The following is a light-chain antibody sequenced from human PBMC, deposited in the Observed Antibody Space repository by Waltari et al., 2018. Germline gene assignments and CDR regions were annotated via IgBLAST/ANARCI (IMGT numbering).Light chain of an antibody. J-gene: IGKJ1*01. Sequence: EIVITQSPATLSVSPGDRAPLSCRASQSVGSKLAWYQQKPGQAPRLLIYGASTRATGIPARFSGSGSGTEFTLTISSLQSEDFAVYYCHQYNNWPRTFGQGTKVEIK. CDR3: HQYNNWPRT. CDR1: QSVGSK. V-gene: IGKV3-15*01. CDR2: GAS.